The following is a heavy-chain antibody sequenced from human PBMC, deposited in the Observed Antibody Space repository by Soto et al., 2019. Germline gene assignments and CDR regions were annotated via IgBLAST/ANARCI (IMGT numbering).Heavy chain of an antibody. J-gene: IGHJ6*02. D-gene: IGHD2-15*01. CDR2: IIPIFGTP. V-gene: IGHV1-69*12. CDR3: ARERSVGYCITTPCPKPFNYSAMDV. Sequence: QVQLVQSGAEVKKPGSSLKVSCKASGGTFTNYAFSWVRQAPGQGPEWMGGIIPIFGTPDYAQKFQGRVIITADESTRTVYMELNSLRSDDTAVYYCARERSVGYCITTPCPKPFNYSAMDVWGQGTTVTVS. CDR1: GGTFTNYA.